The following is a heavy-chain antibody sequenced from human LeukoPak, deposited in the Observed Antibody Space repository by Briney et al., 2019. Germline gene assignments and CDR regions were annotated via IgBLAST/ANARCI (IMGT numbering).Heavy chain of an antibody. J-gene: IGHJ4*02. CDR1: GGSFSGYY. CDR3: ATPSGDGYNYGPQYYFDY. V-gene: IGHV4-34*01. D-gene: IGHD5-24*01. Sequence: SETLSLTCAVYGGSFSGYYWSWIRQPPGKGLEWIGEINHSGSTNYNPSLKSRVTISVDTSKNQFSLKLSSVTAADTAVYYCATPSGDGYNYGPQYYFDYWGQGTLVTVSS. CDR2: INHSGST.